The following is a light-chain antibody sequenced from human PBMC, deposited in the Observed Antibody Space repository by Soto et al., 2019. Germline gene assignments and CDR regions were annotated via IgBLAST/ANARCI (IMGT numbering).Light chain of an antibody. CDR2: DVS. CDR3: SSYTRSSTRGRV. V-gene: IGLV2-14*01. J-gene: IGLJ2*01. CDR1: SSDVGGYNY. Sequence: QSVLTQPASVSGSPGQSITISCTGTSSDVGGYNYVSWYQQHPGKAPKLMIYDVSNRPSGVSNRFSGSKSGNTASLTISGLQAEDEADYYCSSYTRSSTRGRVFGGGTKLTVL.